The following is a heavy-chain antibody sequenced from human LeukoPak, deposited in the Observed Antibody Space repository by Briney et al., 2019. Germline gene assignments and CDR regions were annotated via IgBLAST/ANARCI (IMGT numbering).Heavy chain of an antibody. CDR2: IYYSGSS. Sequence: SETLSLTCTVSGGSISSYYWSWLRQPPGKGLEWIGYIYYSGSSNYNPSLTHRVTISVDTSKNQFSLKLSSVTAAGTAVYYCARDTSGSYIDAFDIWGQGTMVTVS. CDR3: ARDTSGSYIDAFDI. D-gene: IGHD1-26*01. CDR1: GGSISSYY. J-gene: IGHJ3*02. V-gene: IGHV4-59*01.